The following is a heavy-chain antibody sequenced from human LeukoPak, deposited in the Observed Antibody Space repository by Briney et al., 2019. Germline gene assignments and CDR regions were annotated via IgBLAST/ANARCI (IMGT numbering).Heavy chain of an antibody. Sequence: SETLSLTCTVSGGSISSSSYYWGWLRQPPGKGLEWIGSIFYSGSTYYNPSLKSRVTISVDTSKNQFSLKLTSVTAADTAVYYCARGRGSGSYYKRYYYYGMDVWGQGTTATVSS. CDR3: ARGRGSGSYYKRYYYYGMDV. J-gene: IGHJ6*02. CDR2: IFYSGST. D-gene: IGHD3-10*01. CDR1: GGSISSSSYY. V-gene: IGHV4-39*01.